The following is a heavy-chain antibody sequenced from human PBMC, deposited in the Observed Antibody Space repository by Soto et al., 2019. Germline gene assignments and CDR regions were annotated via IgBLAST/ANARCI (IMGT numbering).Heavy chain of an antibody. CDR1: GGSVSSGSYY. Sequence: NPSETLSLTCTVSGGSVSSGSYYWSWIRQPPGKGLEWIGYIYYSGSTNYNPSLKSRVTISVDTSKNQFSLKLSSVTAADTAVYYCARAGSGSFNWFDPWGQGTLVTVSS. V-gene: IGHV4-61*01. CDR3: ARAGSGSFNWFDP. CDR2: IYYSGST. J-gene: IGHJ5*02. D-gene: IGHD3-10*01.